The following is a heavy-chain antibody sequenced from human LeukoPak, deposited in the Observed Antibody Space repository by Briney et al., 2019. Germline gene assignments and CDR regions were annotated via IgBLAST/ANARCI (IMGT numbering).Heavy chain of an antibody. Sequence: SETLSLTCAVYGGSFSGYYWTWIRQPPGKGLEWIGEIYHSGSTNYNPSVKSRVTISIDTSKNQVSLRLTSVTAADTAVYYCASFVWGGGSEYWGQGTLVTVSS. CDR1: GGSFSGYY. V-gene: IGHV4-34*01. CDR2: IYHSGST. CDR3: ASFVWGGGSEY. J-gene: IGHJ4*02. D-gene: IGHD7-27*01.